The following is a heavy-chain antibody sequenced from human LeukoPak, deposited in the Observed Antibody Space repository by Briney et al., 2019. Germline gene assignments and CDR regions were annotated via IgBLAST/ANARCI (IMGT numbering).Heavy chain of an antibody. CDR1: GFTFSSYD. J-gene: IGHJ4*02. Sequence: HPGGSLRLSCAASGFTFSSYDIHWVRQAPGKGLEWVTFIWSDGSNKYYADSVKGRFTISRDNSKNTLYLQMNSLRAEDTAVYYCARRAGAYSHPYDYWGQGTLVTVSS. CDR3: ARRAGAYSHPYDY. D-gene: IGHD4/OR15-4a*01. V-gene: IGHV3-33*08. CDR2: IWSDGSNK.